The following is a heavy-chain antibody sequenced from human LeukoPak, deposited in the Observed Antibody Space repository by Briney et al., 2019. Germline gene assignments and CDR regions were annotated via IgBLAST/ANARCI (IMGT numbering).Heavy chain of an antibody. J-gene: IGHJ5*02. D-gene: IGHD5-18*01. CDR3: ATGYSYLNWFDP. CDR2: INHSGST. V-gene: IGHV4-34*01. CDR1: GGSFSGYY. Sequence: SETLSLTCAVYGGSFSGYYWSWIRQPPGKGLEWIGEINHSGSTNYNPSLKSRVTISVDTSKNQFSLKLSSVTAADTAVYYCATGYSYLNWFDPWGQGTLVTVSS.